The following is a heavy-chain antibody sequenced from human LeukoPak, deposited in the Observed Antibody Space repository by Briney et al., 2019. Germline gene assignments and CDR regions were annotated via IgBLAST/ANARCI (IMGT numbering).Heavy chain of an antibody. Sequence: GGSLRLSCAASGFTFTNYAMSWVRQAPGKGLEWVSSISASGVSTYYADSVKGRFTISRDNSKNTQYLQMNSLRAEDTAVYYCATSGSYNWYFDLWGRGTLVTVSS. V-gene: IGHV3-23*01. CDR2: ISASGVST. CDR1: GFTFTNYA. CDR3: ATSGSYNWYFDL. D-gene: IGHD1-26*01. J-gene: IGHJ2*01.